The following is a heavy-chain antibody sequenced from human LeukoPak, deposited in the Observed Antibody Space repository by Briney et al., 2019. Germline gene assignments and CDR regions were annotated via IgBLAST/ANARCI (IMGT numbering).Heavy chain of an antibody. J-gene: IGHJ3*02. CDR2: IYHSGST. Sequence: PSETLSLTCTVSGYSISSGYYWGWIRPPPGKGLEWIGSIYHSGSTYYNPSLKSRVTISVDTSKNQFSLKLSSVTAADTAVYYCARVGYCSGGSCYFLGAFDIWGQGTMVTVSS. CDR1: GYSISSGYY. V-gene: IGHV4-38-2*02. D-gene: IGHD2-15*01. CDR3: ARVGYCSGGSCYFLGAFDI.